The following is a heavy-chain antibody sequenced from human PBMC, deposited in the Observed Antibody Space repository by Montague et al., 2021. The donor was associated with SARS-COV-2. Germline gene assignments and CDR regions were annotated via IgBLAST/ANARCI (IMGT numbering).Heavy chain of an antibody. CDR1: GFPFSYYE. CDR2: ISTTSSTI. Sequence: SLRLSCSASGFPFSYYEMNLFRQAPGKGLEWVSYISTTSSTIYYADSVKGRFTISRDNAKNSLYLQMNSLRAEDTALYYCVRASDTAIVSNWFDPWGQGTLVTVPS. D-gene: IGHD5-18*01. J-gene: IGHJ5*02. V-gene: IGHV3-48*03. CDR3: VRASDTAIVSNWFDP.